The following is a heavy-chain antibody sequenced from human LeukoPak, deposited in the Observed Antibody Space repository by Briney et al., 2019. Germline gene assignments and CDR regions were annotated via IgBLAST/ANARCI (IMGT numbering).Heavy chain of an antibody. D-gene: IGHD2-2*02. V-gene: IGHV3-74*01. CDR2: INSDGSST. J-gene: IGHJ4*02. CDR3: ARVWTICPSCYTREDY. Sequence: EGSLRLSCAASGFTFSSYWMHWVRQAPGKGLVWVSRINSDGSSTSYADSVKGRFTISRDNAKNTLYLQMNSLRAEDTAVYYCARVWTICPSCYTREDYWGQGTLVTVSS. CDR1: GFTFSSYW.